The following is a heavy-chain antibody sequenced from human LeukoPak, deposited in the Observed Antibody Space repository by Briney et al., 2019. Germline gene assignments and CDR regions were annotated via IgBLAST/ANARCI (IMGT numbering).Heavy chain of an antibody. Sequence: KPSETLSLTCAVYGGSFSGYYWRWIRQPPGKGLEWIGEINHSGSTNYNPSLKSRVTVSVDTSKNQFSLKLSSVTAADTAVYYCARSGSYDFWSGYYITDRYFDYWGQGTLVTVSS. CDR3: ARSGSYDFWSGYYITDRYFDY. CDR2: INHSGST. D-gene: IGHD3-3*01. J-gene: IGHJ4*02. V-gene: IGHV4-34*01. CDR1: GGSFSGYY.